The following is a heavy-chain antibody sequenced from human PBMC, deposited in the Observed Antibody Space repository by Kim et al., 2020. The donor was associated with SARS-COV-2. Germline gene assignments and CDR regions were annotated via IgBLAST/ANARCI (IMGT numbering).Heavy chain of an antibody. CDR2: INHSGST. V-gene: IGHV4-34*01. CDR1: GGSFSGYY. J-gene: IGHJ3*02. CDR3: ASPLRVAAAGINAFDI. Sequence: SETLSLTCAVYGGSFSGYYWSWIRQPPGKGPEWIGEINHSGSTNYNPSLKSRVTISVDTSKNQFSLKLSSVTAADTAVYYCASPLRVAAAGINAFDIWGQGTMVTVSS. D-gene: IGHD6-13*01.